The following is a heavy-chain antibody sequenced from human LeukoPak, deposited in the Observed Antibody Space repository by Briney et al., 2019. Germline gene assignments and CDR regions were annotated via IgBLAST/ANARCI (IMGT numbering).Heavy chain of an antibody. D-gene: IGHD1-26*01. CDR2: IFYSGNT. V-gene: IGHV4-59*08. J-gene: IGHJ4*02. CDR1: GVSISSYY. Sequence: SETLSLTCTVSGVSISSYYWSWIRQPPGKGLEWIGYIFYSGNTIYNPSLRSRVTISADASKNHFSLRLRSVTAADTAVYYCARLAAISGSDYPDDWGQGTLVTVSS. CDR3: ARLAAISGSDYPDD.